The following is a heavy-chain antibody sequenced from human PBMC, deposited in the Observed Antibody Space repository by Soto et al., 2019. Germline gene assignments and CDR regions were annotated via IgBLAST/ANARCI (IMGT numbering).Heavy chain of an antibody. D-gene: IGHD6-13*01. CDR2: ISGSGGST. V-gene: IGHV3-23*01. CDR1: GFTFSSYA. CDR3: QGVAAAGTFYFDY. J-gene: IGHJ4*02. Sequence: GGSLRLSCAASGFTFSSYAMSWVRQAPGKGLEWVSAISGSGGSTYYADSAKGRFTISRDNSKNTLYLQMNSLRAEDTAVYYCQGVAAAGTFYFDYWGQGTLVTVSS.